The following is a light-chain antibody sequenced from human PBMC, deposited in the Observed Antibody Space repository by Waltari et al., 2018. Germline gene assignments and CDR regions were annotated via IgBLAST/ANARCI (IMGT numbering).Light chain of an antibody. CDR1: QSLSSW. CDR3: QQYNGYTWT. Sequence: DIQMTQSPSTLSASVGDRVSITCRASQSLSSWLAWYQQKPGKAPKLLIYKASSLESGVPSRFSGSGSGTEFTLTISSLQPDDFATYYCQQYNGYTWTFGQVTKVESK. V-gene: IGKV1-5*03. J-gene: IGKJ1*01. CDR2: KAS.